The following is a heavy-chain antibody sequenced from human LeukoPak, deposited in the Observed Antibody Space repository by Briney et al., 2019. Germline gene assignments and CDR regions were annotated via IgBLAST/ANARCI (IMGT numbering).Heavy chain of an antibody. V-gene: IGHV4-39*07. J-gene: IGHJ4*02. CDR3: VREGDVLGATIDS. D-gene: IGHD1-26*01. CDR2: IYYSGST. CDR1: GGSISSSSYY. Sequence: PSETLSLTCTVSGGSISSSSYYWGWIRQPPGKGLEWIGSIYYSGSTYYNPSLKSRITISLDTSKNQFSLKLRSVTAADTAFYYCVREGDVLGATIDSWGQGTLVTVSS.